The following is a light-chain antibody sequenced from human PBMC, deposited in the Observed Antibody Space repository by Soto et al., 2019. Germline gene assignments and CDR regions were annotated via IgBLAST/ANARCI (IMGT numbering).Light chain of an antibody. J-gene: IGKJ1*01. CDR3: QQYNNWPPWT. CDR1: QSVSSN. Sequence: EIVMTQSPATLSVSPGERATLSCRASQSVSSNLAWYQQKPGQAPRLLIYGASTRATGITARFSGSGSGTEFTLTISSLQSEEFAFYYCQQYNNWPPWTFGQGTKVEIK. CDR2: GAS. V-gene: IGKV3-15*01.